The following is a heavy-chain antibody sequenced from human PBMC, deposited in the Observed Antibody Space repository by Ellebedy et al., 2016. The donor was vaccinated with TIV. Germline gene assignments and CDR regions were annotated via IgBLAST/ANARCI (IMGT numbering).Heavy chain of an antibody. D-gene: IGHD2-15*01. Sequence: AASVKVSCKASGYTFTKFAIHWVRQAPGQGLEWMGWISTYSGNTKYAQKFQGRVTMTTDTSTGTAYMELRSLTSDDTAVYYCAREADSDALDIWGQGTMVIVSS. CDR2: ISTYSGNT. V-gene: IGHV1-18*01. CDR1: GYTFTKFA. J-gene: IGHJ3*02. CDR3: AREADSDALDI.